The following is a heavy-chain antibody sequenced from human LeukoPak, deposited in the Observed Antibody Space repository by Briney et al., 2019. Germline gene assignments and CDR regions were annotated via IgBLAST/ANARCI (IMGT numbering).Heavy chain of an antibody. CDR3: ARSSTSVRYFDWFDP. Sequence: GASVKVSCKASGYTFTSYGISWVRQAPGEGLEWMGWISAYNGNTNYAQKLQGRVTMTTDTSTSTAYMELRSLRSDDTAVYYCARSSTSVRYFDWFDPWGQGTLVTVSS. CDR2: ISAYNGNT. V-gene: IGHV1-18*04. D-gene: IGHD3-9*01. J-gene: IGHJ5*02. CDR1: GYTFTSYG.